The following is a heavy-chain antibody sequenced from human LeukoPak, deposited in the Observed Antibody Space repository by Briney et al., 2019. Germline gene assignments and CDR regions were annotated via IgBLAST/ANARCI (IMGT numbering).Heavy chain of an antibody. V-gene: IGHV3-23*01. D-gene: IGHD3-10*01. CDR3: AKECDYSPGHKFDL. CDR1: GFTFSSYG. Sequence: GGSLRLSCAASGFTFSSYGMHWVRQAPGKGLEWVSVLFTGGGRTLYADSVKGRFTISGDTSRTTLYLQMNGLRAEDTAVYYCAKECDYSPGHKFDLWGQGTLVTVSS. J-gene: IGHJ4*02. CDR2: LFTGGGRT.